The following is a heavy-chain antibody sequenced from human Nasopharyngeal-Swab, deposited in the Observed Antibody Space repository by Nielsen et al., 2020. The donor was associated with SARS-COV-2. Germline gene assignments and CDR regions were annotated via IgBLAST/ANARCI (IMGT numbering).Heavy chain of an antibody. D-gene: IGHD3-16*01. CDR3: TRDSALSVDY. V-gene: IGHV6-1*01. CDR1: GDSVSSNSAA. J-gene: IGHJ4*02. CDR2: TYYRSKWYN. Sequence: LRLSCAISGDSVSSNSAAWNWIRQSPSRGLEWLGRTYYRSKWYNDYAVSVKSRITINPDTSKNQFSLQLNSVTPEDTAVYYCTRDSALSVDYWGQGTLVTVSS.